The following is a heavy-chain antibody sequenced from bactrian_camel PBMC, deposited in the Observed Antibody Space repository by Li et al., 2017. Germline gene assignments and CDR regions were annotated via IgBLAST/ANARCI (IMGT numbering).Heavy chain of an antibody. D-gene: IGHD2*01. V-gene: IGHV3S63*01. CDR1: GISLRSAFC. Sequence: HVQLVESGGGSVQAGESLRLSCAGTGISLRSAFCVGWFRQTPGQEREGVARIATGSGNTYYADSVKGRFTISQDNAKNTVYLQMNSLKPEDTAKYYCAARGPYCYTKLSVRDFTYWGQGTQVTVS. J-gene: IGHJ6*01. CDR2: IATGSGNT. CDR3: AARGPYCYTKLSVRDFTY.